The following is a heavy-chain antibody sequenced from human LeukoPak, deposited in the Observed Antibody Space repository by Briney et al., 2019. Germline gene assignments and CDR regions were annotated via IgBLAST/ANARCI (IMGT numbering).Heavy chain of an antibody. Sequence: GGSLRLSCAASGFTFATSPMNWVRQPPGKGLEWVSGISPTGGRTYYADSVKGRLTISRDNSKNTLFLEMNSLRAEDTALYYCAKGMFGAGRFDSWGQGILVTVSS. CDR3: AKGMFGAGRFDS. J-gene: IGHJ4*02. D-gene: IGHD3-10*01. CDR1: GFTFATSP. V-gene: IGHV3-23*01. CDR2: ISPTGGRT.